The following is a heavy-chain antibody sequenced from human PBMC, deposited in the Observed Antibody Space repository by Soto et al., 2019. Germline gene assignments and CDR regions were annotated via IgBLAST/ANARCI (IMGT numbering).Heavy chain of an antibody. CDR2: IWYDGSNK. D-gene: IGHD7-27*01. J-gene: IGHJ6*02. V-gene: IGHV3-33*01. CDR3: ARPMSGRRELGKLYYYCGMDV. CDR1: GFTFSSYG. Sequence: QVQLVESGGGVVQPGRSLRLSCAASGFTFSSYGMHWVRQAPGKGLEWVAVIWYDGSNKYYADSVKGRFTISRDNSKNTLYLQMNSLRAEDTAVYYCARPMSGRRELGKLYYYCGMDVWGQGTTVTVSS.